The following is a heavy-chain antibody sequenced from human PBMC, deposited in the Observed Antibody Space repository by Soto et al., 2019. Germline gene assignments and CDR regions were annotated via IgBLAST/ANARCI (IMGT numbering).Heavy chain of an antibody. CDR3: ARPSHLHHYYMDV. CDR1: GYSFTSYW. V-gene: IGHV5-51*01. J-gene: IGHJ6*03. CDR2: IYPGDSDT. Sequence: GESLKISCKGSGYSFTSYWIGWVRQMPGKGLEWMGIIYPGDSDTRYSPSFQGQVTISADKSISTAYLQWSSLKASDTAMYYCARPSHLHHYYMDVWGKGTTVTVSS. D-gene: IGHD3-3*02.